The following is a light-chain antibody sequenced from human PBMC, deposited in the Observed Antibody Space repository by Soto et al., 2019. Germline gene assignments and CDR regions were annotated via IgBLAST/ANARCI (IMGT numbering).Light chain of an antibody. V-gene: IGKV3-20*01. CDR2: GVS. CDR1: QSVSSDY. Sequence: EIVLTQSPGTLSLSPGERATLSCRASQSVSSDYLAWYQQKAGQSPRLLVYGVSSRATGIPDRFSGSGFGTDFTLTISRLEPEDLAVYYCQQYGSSPMTFGQGTKVEIQ. J-gene: IGKJ1*01. CDR3: QQYGSSPMT.